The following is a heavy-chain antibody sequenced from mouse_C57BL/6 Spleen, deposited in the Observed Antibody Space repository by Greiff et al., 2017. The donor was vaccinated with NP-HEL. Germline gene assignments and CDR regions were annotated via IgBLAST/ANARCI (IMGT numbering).Heavy chain of an antibody. CDR3: ARRGVYSNYGKGAMDY. CDR1: GYTFTGYW. CDR2: ILPGSGST. J-gene: IGHJ4*01. Sequence: VQRVESGAELMKPGASVKLSCKATGYTFTGYWIEWVKQRPGHGLEWIGEILPGSGSTNYNEKFKGKATFTADTSSNTAYMQLSSLTTEDSAIYYCARRGVYSNYGKGAMDYWGQGTSVTVSS. V-gene: IGHV1-9*01. D-gene: IGHD2-5*01.